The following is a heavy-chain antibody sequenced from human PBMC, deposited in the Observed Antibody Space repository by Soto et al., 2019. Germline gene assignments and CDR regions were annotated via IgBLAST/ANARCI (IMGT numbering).Heavy chain of an antibody. V-gene: IGHV1-18*01. J-gene: IGHJ3*02. CDR1: GYSFTSYD. CDR3: ARDRSSSDI. Sequence: QVQLVQSGGEVKKPRASVKVSCKSSGYSFTSYDISWVRKAPGQGLEWMGWVSAYNGNTDYAQKFHDRVTMTTDTSTSTAYMELRSLTSDDTAVYFCARDRSSSDIWGQGTMVTVSS. CDR2: VSAYNGNT.